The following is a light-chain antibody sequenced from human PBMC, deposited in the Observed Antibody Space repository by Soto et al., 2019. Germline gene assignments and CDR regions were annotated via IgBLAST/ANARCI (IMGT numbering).Light chain of an antibody. V-gene: IGKV3-15*01. J-gene: IGKJ1*01. CDR3: QQYHDWPGT. Sequence: EIVLTQSPGTLSVSPGERATLSCRASQSVSSKLAWYQQKPGQAPRLLFYGASTGATGIPARFSGSGSETEFTLSISSLQSEDFAVYCCQQYHDWPGTFGQGTKVEIK. CDR1: QSVSSK. CDR2: GAS.